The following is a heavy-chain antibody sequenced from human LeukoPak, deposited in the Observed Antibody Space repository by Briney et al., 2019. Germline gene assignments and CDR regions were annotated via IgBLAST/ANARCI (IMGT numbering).Heavy chain of an antibody. J-gene: IGHJ4*02. CDR3: ARDTQWAFDY. V-gene: IGHV3-48*01. D-gene: IGHD1-26*01. Sequence: AGGSLRLSCAASGFTFSSYSMNWVRQAPGKGLEWVSYISTTYNIITYADSVKGRFTISSDNAKNSLSLQMNSLRAEDTAVYYCARDTQWAFDYWGQGTLVTVSS. CDR1: GFTFSSYS. CDR2: ISTTYNII.